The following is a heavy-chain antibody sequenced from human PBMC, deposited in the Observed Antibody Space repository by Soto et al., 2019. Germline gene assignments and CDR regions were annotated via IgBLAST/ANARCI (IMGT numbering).Heavy chain of an antibody. CDR2: ISGSGGST. D-gene: IGHD2-2*01. CDR3: AKDPDFYCSSTSCHRLDP. V-gene: IGHV3-23*01. CDR1: GFTFSSYA. Sequence: GGSLRLSCAASGFTFSSYAMSWVRQAPGKGLEWVSAISGSGGSTYYADSVKGRFTISRDNSKNTLYLQMNSLRAEDTAVYYCAKDPDFYCSSTSCHRLDPWGQGTLVTVSS. J-gene: IGHJ5*02.